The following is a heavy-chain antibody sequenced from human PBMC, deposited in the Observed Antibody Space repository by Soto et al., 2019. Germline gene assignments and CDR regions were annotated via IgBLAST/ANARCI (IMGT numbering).Heavy chain of an antibody. CDR1: GYTFSSYS. V-gene: IGHV1-18*01. CDR2: ISTTSGNT. Sequence: QIQMVQSGAEVKQPGASVKISCKTSGYTFSSYSINWVRRAPGQGLEWMAWISTTSGNTHYAERVEGRVTVNLDKSARTAFMEMWGLTSDDTAVYFCARDNGYYDFWGQGTLVTVSS. D-gene: IGHD2-8*01. CDR3: ARDNGYYDF. J-gene: IGHJ4*02.